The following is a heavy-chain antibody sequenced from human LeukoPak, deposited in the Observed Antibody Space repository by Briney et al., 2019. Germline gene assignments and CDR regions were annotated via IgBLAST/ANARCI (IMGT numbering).Heavy chain of an antibody. D-gene: IGHD2-15*01. V-gene: IGHV3-11*03. CDR3: ARRYCGGGTCYSAFDI. J-gene: IGHJ3*02. CDR1: GFTFGNFA. CDR2: ISSSSRYT. Sequence: GGSLRLSCAASGFTFGNFAMTWVRQAPGKGLEWVSHISSSSRYTDYAEFVKGRFTISRDNANNSLYLQMNSLRAEDTAVFYCARRYCGGGTCYSAFDIWGQGTMVTVSS.